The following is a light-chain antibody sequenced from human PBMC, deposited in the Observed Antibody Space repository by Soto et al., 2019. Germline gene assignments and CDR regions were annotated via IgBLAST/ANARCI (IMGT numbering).Light chain of an antibody. CDR1: SSDVGSYKY. Sequence: QSALTQPPSASGSPGQSVTISCTGISSDVGSYKYVSWYQQYPGKAPKLMVYEVNTRPSGVPNRFSGSKSGNTASLTVSGLQAEDEADYYCSSNAGSDNLVFGGGTKLTVL. CDR2: EVN. J-gene: IGLJ2*01. CDR3: SSNAGSDNLV. V-gene: IGLV2-8*01.